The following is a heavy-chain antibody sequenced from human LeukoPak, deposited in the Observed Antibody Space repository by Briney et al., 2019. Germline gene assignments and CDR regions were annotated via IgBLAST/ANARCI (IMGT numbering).Heavy chain of an antibody. D-gene: IGHD6-19*01. Sequence: ASVKVSCKASGYIFTAYYIHWVRQASGQGLEWMGWINPNSGGTNYAQKFQGRVTMTRDTSISTAYMEVSRLTADDTAVYYCARPPTAAVAGTAQDCFDPGAREPWSPSPQ. CDR1: GYIFTAYY. V-gene: IGHV1-2*02. J-gene: IGHJ5*02. CDR3: ARPPTAAVAGTAQDCFDP. CDR2: INPNSGGT.